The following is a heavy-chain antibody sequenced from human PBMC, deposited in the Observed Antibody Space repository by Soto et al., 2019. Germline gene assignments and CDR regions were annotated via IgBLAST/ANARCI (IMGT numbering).Heavy chain of an antibody. V-gene: IGHV3-30*18. D-gene: IGHD6-6*01. CDR3: AKDLRYSSSIIDY. Sequence: HPGGSLRLSCAASGFTFSSYGMHWVRQAPGKGLEWVAVISYDGSNKYYADSVKGRFTISRDNSKNTLYLQMSSLRAEDTAVYYCAKDLRYSSSIIDYWGQGTLVTVSS. CDR2: ISYDGSNK. J-gene: IGHJ4*02. CDR1: GFTFSSYG.